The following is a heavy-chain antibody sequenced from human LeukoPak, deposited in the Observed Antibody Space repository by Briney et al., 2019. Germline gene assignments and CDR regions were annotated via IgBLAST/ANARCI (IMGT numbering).Heavy chain of an antibody. J-gene: IGHJ4*02. CDR3: ASRFSGDYR. CDR2: IYYSGST. D-gene: IGHD4-17*01. CDR1: GGSISSGDHY. Sequence: NSSQTLSLTCTVSGGSISSGDHYWSWIRQPPGKGLERIGYIYYSGSTYYNPSLKSRVTISVDTSKNQFSLRLTSVIAADTAVYYCASRFSGDYRWGQGTLVTVSS. V-gene: IGHV4-30-4*01.